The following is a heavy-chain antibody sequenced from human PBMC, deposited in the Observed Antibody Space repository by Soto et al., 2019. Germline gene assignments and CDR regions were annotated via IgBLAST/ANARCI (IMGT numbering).Heavy chain of an antibody. CDR3: ARENFGVIIHDAFDL. Sequence: QVQLQESGPGLVMPSQTLSLTCTVSGDSVSSGGYYWNWIRQHPGRGLEWLGYIYDSETTYYNPSLESRLSISVDASKNQFSLKVTSVTPADTDVYYCARENFGVIIHDAFDLWGQGTMVTVSS. V-gene: IGHV4-31*03. CDR2: IYDSETT. D-gene: IGHD2-8*01. J-gene: IGHJ3*01. CDR1: GDSVSSGGYY.